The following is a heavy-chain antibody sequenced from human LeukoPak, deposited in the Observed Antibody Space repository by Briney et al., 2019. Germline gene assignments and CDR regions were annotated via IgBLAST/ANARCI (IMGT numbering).Heavy chain of an antibody. Sequence: PSETLSLTCTVSGDSISSSNYYWGWIRQPPGKGLEWIGSIYYSGSTYYNPSLKSRVTISVDTSKNQFSLKLNSVTAADTAVYYCVRRGGGDWFVDCWGQGTLVTVSS. V-gene: IGHV4-39*01. CDR1: GDSISSSNYY. CDR2: IYYSGST. D-gene: IGHD2-21*02. CDR3: VRRGGGDWFVDC. J-gene: IGHJ4*02.